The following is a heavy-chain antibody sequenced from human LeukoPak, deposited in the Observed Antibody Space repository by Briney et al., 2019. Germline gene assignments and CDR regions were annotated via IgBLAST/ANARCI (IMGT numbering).Heavy chain of an antibody. CDR3: AKGVAFWHSYGTAV. D-gene: IGHD3-3*02. V-gene: IGHV3-53*01. CDR2: IYAGGSF. J-gene: IGHJ6*02. CDR1: EFSVTRNH. Sequence: GGSLRLSCAASEFSVTRNHVTWVRQAPGKGLEWVSAIYAGGSFYYADSVKGRFTISRDNSKNTLYLQMNSLRAEDTAVYYCAKGVAFWHSYGTAVWGQGTTVTVSS.